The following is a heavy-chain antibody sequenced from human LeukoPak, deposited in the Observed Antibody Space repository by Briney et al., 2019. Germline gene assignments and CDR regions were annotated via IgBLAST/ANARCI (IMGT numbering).Heavy chain of an antibody. V-gene: IGHV3-30*18. Sequence: PGGSLRLSCEASGFTFSSYGMQWVRQAPGMGPEWVSVISHDGTVTHYADSVKGRFTISRDSSTNTLYLQMDSLRTEDTAVYYCAKEGSQYASSWFDPWGQGTLVTVSS. J-gene: IGHJ5*02. CDR2: ISHDGTVT. D-gene: IGHD2-2*01. CDR3: AKEGSQYASSWFDP. CDR1: GFTFSSYG.